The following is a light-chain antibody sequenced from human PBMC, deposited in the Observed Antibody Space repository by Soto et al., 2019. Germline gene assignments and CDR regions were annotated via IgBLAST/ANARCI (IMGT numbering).Light chain of an antibody. CDR3: QQVHSFPLT. V-gene: IGKV3-15*01. CDR2: GAS. J-gene: IGKJ4*01. CDR1: QSVSST. Sequence: EIVMTQSPATLSVSPGERATLSCRASQSVSSTLAWYQQKPGQAPRLLIYGASTRATDIPARFSGSGSGTEFTLTISSLQSEDFATYYCQQVHSFPLTFGGGTKVDIK.